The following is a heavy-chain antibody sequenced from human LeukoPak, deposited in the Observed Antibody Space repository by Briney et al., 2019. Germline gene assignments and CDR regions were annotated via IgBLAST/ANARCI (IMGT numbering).Heavy chain of an antibody. CDR1: GGTFSSYA. CDR3: ARARGYSYGYVWSDP. CDR2: IIPIFGTA. J-gene: IGHJ5*02. D-gene: IGHD5-18*01. V-gene: IGHV1-69*13. Sequence: ASVKVSCKASGGTFSSYAISWVRQAPGQGLERMGGIIPIFGTANYAQKFQGRVTITAGESTSTAYMELSSLRSEDTAVYYCARARGYSYGYVWSDPWGQGTLVTVSS.